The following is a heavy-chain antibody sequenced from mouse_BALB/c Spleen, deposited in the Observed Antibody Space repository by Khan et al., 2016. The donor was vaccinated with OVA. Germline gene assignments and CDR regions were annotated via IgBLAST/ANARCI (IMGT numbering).Heavy chain of an antibody. J-gene: IGHJ4*01. Sequence: QIQLVQSGPELKKPGETVKISCKASGYTFTNYGMNWVKQAPGKDLKWMGWINTYTGEPTYADDFKGRFAFSLETSASTAYLKLNNLKNEDTATNFCARVGYNGTMDSWGQGTSVTVSS. CDR2: INTYTGEP. D-gene: IGHD4-1*01. CDR3: ARVGYNGTMDS. V-gene: IGHV9-3-1*01. CDR1: GYTFTNYG.